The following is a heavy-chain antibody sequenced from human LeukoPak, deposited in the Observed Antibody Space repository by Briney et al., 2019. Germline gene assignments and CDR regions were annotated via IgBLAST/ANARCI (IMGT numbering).Heavy chain of an antibody. V-gene: IGHV3-30*18. D-gene: IGHD4-23*01. Sequence: GGSLRLSCAASGFTFSSYGMHWIRQAPGKGLEWVAVISSDGSDKYYADSVKGRFTISRDNSKNTMYLQMNSLRDEDTAVYYCAKGSATTVVTIDYWGQGTLVTVSS. CDR2: ISSDGSDK. CDR3: AKGSATTVVTIDY. CDR1: GFTFSSYG. J-gene: IGHJ4*02.